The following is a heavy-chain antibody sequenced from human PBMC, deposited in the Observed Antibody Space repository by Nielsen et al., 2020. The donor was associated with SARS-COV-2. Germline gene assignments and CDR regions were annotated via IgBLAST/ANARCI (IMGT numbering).Heavy chain of an antibody. Sequence: GESLKISCKGSGYSFTSYWIGWVRQMPGKGLEWMGIIYPGDSDTRYSPSFQGQVTISADKSISTAYLQWSSLKASDTAMYYCARRLRGRSSTSCPYYFDYWGQGTLVTVSS. CDR2: IYPGDSDT. V-gene: IGHV5-51*01. J-gene: IGHJ4*02. CDR3: ARRLRGRSSTSCPYYFDY. D-gene: IGHD2-2*01. CDR1: GYSFTSYW.